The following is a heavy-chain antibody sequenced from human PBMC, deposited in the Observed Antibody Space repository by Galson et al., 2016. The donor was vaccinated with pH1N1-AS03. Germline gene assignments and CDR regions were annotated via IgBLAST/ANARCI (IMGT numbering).Heavy chain of an antibody. Sequence: SVKVSCKASGYSFINYGVSWVRQARGQGLEWMGWISTHNDKTEYSQKFQARVTLTTDKSRSTAYMELRGLRSDDTAVYYCAREGCWSGYGVQPNHLHSGMDVWGQGTTVTVSS. CDR3: AREGCWSGYGVQPNHLHSGMDV. V-gene: IGHV1-18*01. CDR1: GYSFINYG. J-gene: IGHJ6*02. D-gene: IGHD3-3*01. CDR2: ISTHNDKT.